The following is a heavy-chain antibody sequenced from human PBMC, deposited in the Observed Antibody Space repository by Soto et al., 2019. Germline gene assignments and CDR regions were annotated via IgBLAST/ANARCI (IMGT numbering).Heavy chain of an antibody. J-gene: IGHJ4*02. CDR2: ISYDGSNK. CDR3: TKDGGLGLHYYDSTDHFDY. V-gene: IGHV3-30*18. D-gene: IGHD3-22*01. Sequence: PGGSLRLSCAASGFTFSSYGMHWVRQAPGKGLEWVAVISYDGSNKYYADSVKGRFTISRDNSKNTLYLQMNSLRAEDTAVYYCTKDGGLGLHYYDSTDHFDYWGQGTLVTVSS. CDR1: GFTFSSYG.